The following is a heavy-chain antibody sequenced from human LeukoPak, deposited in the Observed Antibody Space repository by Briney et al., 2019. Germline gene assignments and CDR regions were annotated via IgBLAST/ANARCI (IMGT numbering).Heavy chain of an antibody. J-gene: IGHJ3*02. Sequence: PGGSLRLSCATSGFTFSYYGIHWVRQAPGKGLEWVAVMWSDGIRKYYTDSVNGRFTVSRDTSKNTKYLEMSSLRVEDTAVYYCTRDADTSGHYDIFDIWGQGTMVTVSS. CDR2: MWSDGIRK. D-gene: IGHD6-19*01. V-gene: IGHV3-33*01. CDR3: TRDADTSGHYDIFDI. CDR1: GFTFSYYG.